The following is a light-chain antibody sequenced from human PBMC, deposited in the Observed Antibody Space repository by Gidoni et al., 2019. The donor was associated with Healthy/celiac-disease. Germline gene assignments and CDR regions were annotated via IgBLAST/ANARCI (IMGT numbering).Light chain of an antibody. CDR2: GAS. CDR3: QQDYNLPYT. V-gene: IGKV3D-7*01. J-gene: IGKJ2*01. Sequence: EIVMTQSPATLSLSPGERATPSCRASQRVSSSYLSWYQQKPGQAPRLLIYGASTRATGIPARFSGSGSGTDFTLTISSLQPEDFAVYYCQQDYNLPYTFGQXTKLEIK. CDR1: QRVSSSY.